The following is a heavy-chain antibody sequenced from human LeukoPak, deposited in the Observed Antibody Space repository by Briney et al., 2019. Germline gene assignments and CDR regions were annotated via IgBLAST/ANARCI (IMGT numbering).Heavy chain of an antibody. CDR2: ISSSSSYI. J-gene: IGHJ4*02. CDR3: ARGEVIAVAGTLDY. CDR1: GFTFSSYS. V-gene: IGHV3-21*01. D-gene: IGHD6-19*01. Sequence: GGSLRLSCAASGFTFSSYSMNWVRQAPGKGLEWVSSISSSSSYIYYADSVKGRFTISRDNAKNSLYLQMNSLRAEDTAVYYCARGEVIAVAGTLDYWGQGTLVTVSS.